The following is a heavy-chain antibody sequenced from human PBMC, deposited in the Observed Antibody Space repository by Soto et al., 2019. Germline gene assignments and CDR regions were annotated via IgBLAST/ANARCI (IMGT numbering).Heavy chain of an antibody. CDR2: IWYDGSNK. CDR1: GFTFSSYG. Sequence: LRLSCAASGFTFSSYGMHWVRQAPGKGLEWVAVIWYDGSNKYYADSVKGRFTISRDNSKNTLYLQMNSLRAEDTAVYYCARDTALVLGVVVVAATFDAFDIWGQGTMVTVSS. CDR3: ARDTALVLGVVVVAATFDAFDI. V-gene: IGHV3-33*01. J-gene: IGHJ3*02. D-gene: IGHD2-15*01.